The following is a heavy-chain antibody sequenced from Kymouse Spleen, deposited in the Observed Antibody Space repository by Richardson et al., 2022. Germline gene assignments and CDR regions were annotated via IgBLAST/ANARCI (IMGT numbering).Heavy chain of an antibody. CDR1: GGSFSGYY. Sequence: QVQLQQWGAGLLKPSETLSLTCAVYGGSFSGYYWSWIRQPPGKGLEWIGEINHSGSTNYNPSLKSRVTISVDTSKNQFSLKLSSVTAADTAVYYCARRVVTGYYYYGMDVWGQGTTVTVSS. D-gene: IGHD5-18,IGHD3-22*01,IGHD3-3*01. CDR3: ARRVVTGYYYYGMDV. J-gene: IGHJ6*02. V-gene: IGHV4-34*01. CDR2: INHSGST.